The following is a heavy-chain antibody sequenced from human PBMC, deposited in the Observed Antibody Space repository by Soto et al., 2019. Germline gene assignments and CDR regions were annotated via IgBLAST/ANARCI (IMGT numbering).Heavy chain of an antibody. CDR2: IYWDNDE. D-gene: IGHD2-15*01. J-gene: IGHJ6*01. CDR3: AHKASRGAAMDV. CDR1: GFSLSNSGVG. V-gene: IGHV2-5*02. Sequence: QITLKESGPTLVKPTQTLTLTCTFSGFSLSNSGVGVGWIRQPPGKALEWLALIYWDNDERYSPSLKSRVTIXKXXSKNEVVLTMTNMDPVDTRTYYCAHKASRGAAMDVWGQGTAVTVAS.